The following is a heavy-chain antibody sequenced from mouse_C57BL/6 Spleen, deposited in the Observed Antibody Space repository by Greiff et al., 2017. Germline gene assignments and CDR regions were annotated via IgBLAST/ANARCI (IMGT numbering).Heavy chain of an antibody. CDR3: AREGGYDAMDY. CDR2: INYDGSST. CDR1: GFTFSDYY. Sequence: EVKLVESEGGLVQPGSSMKLSCTASGFTFSDYYMAWVRQVPEKGLEWVANINYDGSSTYYLDSLKSRFIISRDNAKNILYLQMSSLKSEDTATYYCAREGGYDAMDYWGQGTSVTVSS. J-gene: IGHJ4*01. V-gene: IGHV5-16*01.